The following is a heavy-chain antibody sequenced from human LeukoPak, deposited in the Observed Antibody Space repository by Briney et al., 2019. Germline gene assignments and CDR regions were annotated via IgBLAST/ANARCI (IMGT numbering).Heavy chain of an antibody. Sequence: GGSLRLSCAASGFTFSSYAMHWVRQATGTGLEWVAVISYDGSNKYYADSVKGRFTISRDNSKNTLYLQMNSLRAEDTAVYYCARDQYYDYVWGSYRYSHGHGMDVWGQGTTVTVSS. V-gene: IGHV3-30-3*01. D-gene: IGHD3-16*02. J-gene: IGHJ6*02. CDR3: ARDQYYDYVWGSYRYSHGHGMDV. CDR2: ISYDGSNK. CDR1: GFTFSSYA.